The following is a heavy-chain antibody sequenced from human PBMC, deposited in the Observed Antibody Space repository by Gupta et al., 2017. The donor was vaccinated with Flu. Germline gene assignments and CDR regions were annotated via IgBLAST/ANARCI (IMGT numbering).Heavy chain of an antibody. D-gene: IGHD3-22*01. J-gene: IGHJ4*02. CDR2: AYHSGGIA. CDR1: GDSVSSGYY. CDR3: ARASSYFDSSGYFVY. Sequence: QVQLQESGPGLVKPSETLSLTCVVSGDSVSSGYYWGWIRQPPGKGLEWIASAYHSGGIAYYNPSFKGRATISIDTSKNQFSLSLDSVTAADTAMYFCARASSYFDSSGYFVYWGQGIMVTASS. V-gene: IGHV4-38-2*01.